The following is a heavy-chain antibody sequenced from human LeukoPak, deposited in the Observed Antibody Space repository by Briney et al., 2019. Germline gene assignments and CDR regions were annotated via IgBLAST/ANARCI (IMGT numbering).Heavy chain of an antibody. CDR1: GFTFSSYS. D-gene: IGHD3-10*01. J-gene: IGHJ5*02. CDR2: FSSSSSTI. V-gene: IGHV3-48*01. Sequence: PGGSLRLSCAASGFTFSSYSMNRVRQAPGQGLEGVSYFSSSSSTIYYAASVKARSTISRDNAKNSMYLHMNSLRAEDTAVYCCARDIGTYYYGSGSYYGWFDPWGQGTLVTVSS. CDR3: ARDIGTYYYGSGSYYGWFDP.